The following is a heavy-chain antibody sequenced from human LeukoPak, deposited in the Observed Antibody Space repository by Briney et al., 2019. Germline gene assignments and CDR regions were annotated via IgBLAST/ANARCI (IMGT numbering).Heavy chain of an antibody. J-gene: IGHJ4*02. D-gene: IGHD6-19*01. CDR2: ISYDGSNQ. V-gene: IGHV3-30*04. Sequence: GGSLRLSCAASGFTFSNYAMHWVRQAPGKGLEWVAVISYDGSNQEYADSVKGLFIISRDNSKATLYLQMNLLRTEDTALYYCARERDSGWYYLDYWGQGALVSVST. CDR1: GFTFSNYA. CDR3: ARERDSGWYYLDY.